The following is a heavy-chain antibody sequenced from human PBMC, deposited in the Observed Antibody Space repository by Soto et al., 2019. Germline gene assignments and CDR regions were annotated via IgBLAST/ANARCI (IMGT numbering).Heavy chain of an antibody. D-gene: IGHD3-22*01. CDR1: VFTFISYG. CDR2: ISYDGSNK. CDR3: AKDPHPYYYDSSGYYVGDYYYGMDV. Sequence: PGWSLRLSCAASVFTFISYGMHWVRQAPGKGLEWVAVISYDGSNKYYADSVKGRFTISRDNSKNTLYLQMNSLRAEDTAVYYCAKDPHPYYYDSSGYYVGDYYYGMDVWGQGTTVSVSS. V-gene: IGHV3-30*18. J-gene: IGHJ6*02.